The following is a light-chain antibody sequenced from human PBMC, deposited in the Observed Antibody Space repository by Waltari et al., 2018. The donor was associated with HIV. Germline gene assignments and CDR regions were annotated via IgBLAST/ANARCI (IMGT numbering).Light chain of an antibody. V-gene: IGLV1-44*01. CDR2: SKN. CDR1: SSNIGSNT. CDR3: AAWDDSLNGFYV. Sequence: QSVLTQPPSASGTPGQRVTISCSGSSSNIGSNTVNWYQQLPGTAPKLLIYSKNQRPSGVPDRFSGSKSGTSASRAISGLQSEDEADYYCAAWDDSLNGFYVFGTGTKVTVL. J-gene: IGLJ1*01.